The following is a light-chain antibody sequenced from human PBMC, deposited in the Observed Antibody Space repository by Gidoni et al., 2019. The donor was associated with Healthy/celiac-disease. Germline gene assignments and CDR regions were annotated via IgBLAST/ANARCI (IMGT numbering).Light chain of an antibody. CDR3: AAWDDSLSGSWV. V-gene: IGLV1-47*01. CDR1: SSNIGSTY. J-gene: IGLJ3*02. Sequence: QSVLTQPPSASGTHGQRVTISCSGSSSNIGSTYVYWYQQLPGTAPKLLIYRNNQRPSGVPDRFSGSKSGTSASLAISGLRSEDEADYYCAAWDDSLSGSWVFGGGTKLTVL. CDR2: RNN.